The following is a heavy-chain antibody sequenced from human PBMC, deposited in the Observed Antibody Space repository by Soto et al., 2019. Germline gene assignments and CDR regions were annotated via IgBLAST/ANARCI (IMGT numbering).Heavy chain of an antibody. CDR2: IYSGGAT. V-gene: IGHV3-66*01. D-gene: IGHD1-1*01. CDR1: GFTVSNNY. Sequence: EVQLVESGGGLVQPGGSLRLSCAASGFTVSNNYMRWVRQAPGKGLEWVSLIYSGGATYYADSVKGRFTISRDNSKNTLYLQMNSRRDEDTAVYYCARDGTYNWVGGQGILVTVSS. CDR3: ARDGTYNWV. J-gene: IGHJ4*02.